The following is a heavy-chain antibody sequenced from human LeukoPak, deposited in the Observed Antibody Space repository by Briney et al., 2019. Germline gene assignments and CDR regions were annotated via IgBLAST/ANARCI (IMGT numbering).Heavy chain of an antibody. J-gene: IGHJ4*02. D-gene: IGHD2-2*01. V-gene: IGHV4-39*01. CDR2: IYYSGST. CDR1: GGSISSSSYY. Sequence: SETLSLTCTVSGGSISSSSYYWGWIRQPPGKGLEWIGSIYYSGSTYYNPSLKSRVTISVDTSKNQFSLKLSSVTAADTAVYYCARREYYATPDYWGQGTLVTASS. CDR3: ARREYYATPDY.